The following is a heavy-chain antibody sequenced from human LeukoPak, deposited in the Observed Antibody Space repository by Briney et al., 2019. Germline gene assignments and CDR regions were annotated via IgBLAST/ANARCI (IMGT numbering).Heavy chain of an antibody. J-gene: IGHJ6*03. CDR1: GSGFTFGNFA. D-gene: IGHD3-16*01. Sequence: GGSLRLSCEASGSGFTFGNFALSWVRQAPGKGLEWVSGISGSGNYNYYEDSVKGRFTSSRDNSKNALYIQLTSLRAEDTAVYYCAKDGSWGDYYFYFYMDVWGTGTTVTVSS. CDR3: AKDGSWGDYYFYFYMDV. CDR2: ISGSGNYN. V-gene: IGHV3-23*01.